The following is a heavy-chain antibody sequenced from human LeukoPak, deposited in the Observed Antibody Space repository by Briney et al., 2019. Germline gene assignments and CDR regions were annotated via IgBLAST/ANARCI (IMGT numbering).Heavy chain of an antibody. CDR1: GYTFTSYD. CDR3: ARVCSGGSCYSGYYGMDV. D-gene: IGHD2-15*01. V-gene: IGHV1-8*01. J-gene: IGHJ6*02. CDR2: MNPNSGNT. Sequence: ASVKVSCKASGYTFTSYDINWVRQATGQGLEWMGWMNPNSGNTGYAQKFQGRVTMTRNTSISTAYMELSSLRSEDTAVYYCARVCSGGSCYSGYYGMDVWGQGTTVTASS.